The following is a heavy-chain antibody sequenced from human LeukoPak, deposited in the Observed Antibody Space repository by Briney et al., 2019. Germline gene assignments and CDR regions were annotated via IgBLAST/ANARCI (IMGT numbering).Heavy chain of an antibody. Sequence: PGGSLRLSCAASGFTFSSYAMSWVRQAPGKGLEWVSAISGSGGSTYYADSVKGRFTISRDNSKNTLYLQMNSLRAEDTAVYYCAKDSVAPLWFGESSSCSDVWGQGTTVTVSS. J-gene: IGHJ6*02. V-gene: IGHV3-23*01. CDR2: ISGSGGST. CDR3: AKDSVAPLWFGESSSCSDV. D-gene: IGHD3-10*01. CDR1: GFTFSSYA.